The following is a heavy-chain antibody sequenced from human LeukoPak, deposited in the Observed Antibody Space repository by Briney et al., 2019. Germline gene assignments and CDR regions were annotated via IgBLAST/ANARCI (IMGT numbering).Heavy chain of an antibody. CDR2: IYYSGST. CDR3: ARDVFSRSVGGGCEDCYYYYMDV. J-gene: IGHJ6*03. V-gene: IGHV4-39*07. CDR1: GGSISSSKYY. D-gene: IGHD2-15*01. Sequence: PSETLSLTCTVSGGSISSSKYYWGWIRQSPGMGLEYIGNIYYSGSTYYNPSLKSRVSISVDTSKNQFSLKLSSVTAADTALYYCARDVFSRSVGGGCEDCYYYYMDVWGTGTTVTVSS.